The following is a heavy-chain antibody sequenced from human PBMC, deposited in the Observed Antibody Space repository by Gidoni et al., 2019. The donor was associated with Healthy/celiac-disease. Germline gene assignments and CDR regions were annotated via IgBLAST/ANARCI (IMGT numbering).Heavy chain of an antibody. V-gene: IGHV4-39*01. CDR1: GGSISSSSYY. J-gene: IGHJ4*02. D-gene: IGHD6-13*01. CDR2: IYYSGST. CDR3: ARQKQQLVPRTWYFDY. Sequence: QLQLQESGPGLVKPSETLSLPCTVSGGSISSSSYYWGWIRQPPGKGLEWIGSIYYSGSTYYNPSLKSRVTISVDTSKNQLSLKLSSVTAADTAVYYCARQKQQLVPRTWYFDYWGQGTLVTVSS.